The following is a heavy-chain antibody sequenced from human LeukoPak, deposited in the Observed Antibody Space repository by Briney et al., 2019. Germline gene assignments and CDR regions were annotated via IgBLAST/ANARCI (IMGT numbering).Heavy chain of an antibody. CDR1: GFTFDDYA. J-gene: IGHJ4*02. CDR2: ISWNSGSI. Sequence: GRSLRLSCAASGFTFDDYAMHWVRQAPGKGLEWVSGISWNSGSIGYADSVKGRFTISRDNAKNSLYLQMNSLRAEDTALYYCAKGLFCDSSGYRGDSPIDYWGQGTLVTVSS. V-gene: IGHV3-9*01. CDR3: AKGLFCDSSGYRGDSPIDY. D-gene: IGHD3-22*01.